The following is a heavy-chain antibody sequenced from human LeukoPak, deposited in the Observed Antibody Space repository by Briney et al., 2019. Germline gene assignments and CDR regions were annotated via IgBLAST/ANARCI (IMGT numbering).Heavy chain of an antibody. D-gene: IGHD1-26*01. V-gene: IGHV1-2*02. CDR2: FNPKTGVT. J-gene: IGHJ4*02. CDR3: ARDLGKWELLY. Sequence: SVKVSCKASEYTFTGYHLHWVRQAPGQGLEWMAWFNPKTGVTKCAQNFQDRVTMTRDTSISTAYMELSRLRSDDTAVYYCARDLGKWELLYWGQGTLVTVSS. CDR1: EYTFTGYH.